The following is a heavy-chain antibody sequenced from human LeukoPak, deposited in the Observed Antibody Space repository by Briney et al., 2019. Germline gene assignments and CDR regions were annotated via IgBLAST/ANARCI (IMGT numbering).Heavy chain of an antibody. CDR2: IYTSGNT. CDR1: GGSISSYY. D-gene: IGHD6-13*01. V-gene: IGHV4-4*07. Sequence: SETLSLTCTVSGGSISSYYWSWVRQPAGKGLEWIGRIYTSGNTNYNPSLKDRVTMTVDTSKNQFSLNLSSVTAADTAVYYCARGRGSSWYYFDYWGQGTLVTVSS. CDR3: ARGRGSSWYYFDY. J-gene: IGHJ4*02.